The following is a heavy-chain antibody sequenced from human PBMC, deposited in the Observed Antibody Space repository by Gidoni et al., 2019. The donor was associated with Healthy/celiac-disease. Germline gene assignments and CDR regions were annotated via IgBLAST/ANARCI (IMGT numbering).Heavy chain of an antibody. V-gene: IGHV3-21*01. CDR3: ASWDDSSGYYLYFDY. CDR2: ISSSSSYI. Sequence: EVQLVESGGGLVKPGGSLRLSCAASGFPFSSYSMNWVRQDPGKGLEWVSSISSSSSYIYYADSVKGRFTISRDNAKNSLYLQMNSLRAEDTAVYYCASWDDSSGYYLYFDYWGQGTLVTVSS. J-gene: IGHJ4*02. D-gene: IGHD3-22*01. CDR1: GFPFSSYS.